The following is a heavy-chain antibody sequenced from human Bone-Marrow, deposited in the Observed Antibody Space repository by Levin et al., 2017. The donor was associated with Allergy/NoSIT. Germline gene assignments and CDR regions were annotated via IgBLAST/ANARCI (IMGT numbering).Heavy chain of an antibody. D-gene: IGHD6-19*01. CDR3: AKQAVAGPLDY. V-gene: IGHV5-51*01. CDR1: GYRFKNYW. Sequence: HGESLKISCKISGYRFKNYWIGWVRQMPGKGLEWMGAIYAGDSDAKYNPSFQGQVTISADKSIDTAYLQWSSLRASDTAMYYCAKQAVAGPLDYWGQGTLITVSS. J-gene: IGHJ4*02. CDR2: IYAGDSDA.